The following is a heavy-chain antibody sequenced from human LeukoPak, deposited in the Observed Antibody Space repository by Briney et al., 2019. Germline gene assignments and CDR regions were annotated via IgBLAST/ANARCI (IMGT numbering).Heavy chain of an antibody. J-gene: IGHJ4*02. CDR1: GFTFSDYY. CDR2: ISTSGSRI. Sequence: GGSLRLSCAASGFTFSDYYMSWIRQAPGKGLECVSHISTSGSRIYYADSVKGRFTISRDNAKNSLYLQMNSLRAEDTAVYYCARLAYDYIWGSYRPLDYWGQGTLVIVSS. D-gene: IGHD3-16*02. V-gene: IGHV3-11*01. CDR3: ARLAYDYIWGSYRPLDY.